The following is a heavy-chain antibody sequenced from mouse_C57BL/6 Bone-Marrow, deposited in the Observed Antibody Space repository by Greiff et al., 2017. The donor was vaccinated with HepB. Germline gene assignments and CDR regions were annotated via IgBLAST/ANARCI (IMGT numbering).Heavy chain of an antibody. V-gene: IGHV5-17*01. J-gene: IGHJ2*01. D-gene: IGHD2-3*01. CDR1: GFTFSDYG. CDR2: ISSGSSPI. Sequence: EVKLMESGGGLVKPGGSLKLSCAASGFTFSDYGMHWVRQAPEQGLEWVAYISSGSSPIYYADTVKGRFTFSRDQAKNTLFLQMTSLRSEDTAMEYCAMGRGYYSCYIGHWGQGTTRTVSS. CDR3: AMGRGYYSCYIGH.